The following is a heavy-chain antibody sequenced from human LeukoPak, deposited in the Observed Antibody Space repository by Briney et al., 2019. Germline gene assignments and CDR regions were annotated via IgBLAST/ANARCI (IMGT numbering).Heavy chain of an antibody. J-gene: IGHJ5*02. CDR3: ARGDVDTAMAKGFDP. D-gene: IGHD5-18*01. Sequence: SQTLSFTCTVSGGSISSGGYYWSWIRQHPGKGLEWIGYIYYSGSTYYNPSLKSRVTISVDTSKNQFSLKLSSVTAADTAVYYCARGDVDTAMAKGFDPWGQGTLVTVSS. CDR1: GGSISSGGYY. CDR2: IYYSGST. V-gene: IGHV4-31*03.